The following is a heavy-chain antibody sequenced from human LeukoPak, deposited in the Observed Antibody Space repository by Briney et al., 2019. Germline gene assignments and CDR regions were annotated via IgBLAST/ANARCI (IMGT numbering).Heavy chain of an antibody. J-gene: IGHJ5*02. CDR2: INHSGST. CDR3: ASPKDYYDSSGYYR. D-gene: IGHD3-22*01. Sequence: KPSETLSLTCAVYGGSFSGYYWSWIRQPPGKGPEWIGEINHSGSTNYNPSLKSRVTISVGTSKNQFSLKLSSVTAADTAVYYCASPKDYYDSSGYYRWGQGTLVTVSS. V-gene: IGHV4-34*01. CDR1: GGSFSGYY.